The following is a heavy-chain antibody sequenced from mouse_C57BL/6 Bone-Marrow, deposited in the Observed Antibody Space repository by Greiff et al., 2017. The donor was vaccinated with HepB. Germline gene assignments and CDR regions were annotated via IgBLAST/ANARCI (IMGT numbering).Heavy chain of an antibody. CDR2: INPSTGGT. CDR3: ARSGGMSYFDY. Sequence: SGPELVKPGASVKISCKASGYSFTGYYMNWVKQSPEKSLEWIGEINPSTGGTTYNQKFKAKATLTVDKSSSTAYMQLKSLTSEDSAVYYCARSGGMSYFDYWGQGTTLTVSS. J-gene: IGHJ2*01. V-gene: IGHV1-42*01. CDR1: GYSFTGYY. D-gene: IGHD2-10*02.